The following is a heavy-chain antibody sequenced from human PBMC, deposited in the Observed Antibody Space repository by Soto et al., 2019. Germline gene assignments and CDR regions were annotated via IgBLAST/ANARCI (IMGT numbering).Heavy chain of an antibody. D-gene: IGHD3-10*01. Sequence: SETLSLTCAVYGGSFSGYYWSWIRQPPGKGLEWIGEINHSGSTNYNPSLKSRVTISVDTSKNQFSLKLSSVTAADTAVYYCARDFLWFAELGRLLSKPNYYYYYMDVWGKGTTVTVSS. CDR3: ARDFLWFAELGRLLSKPNYYYYYMDV. V-gene: IGHV4-34*01. CDR1: GGSFSGYY. J-gene: IGHJ6*03. CDR2: INHSGST.